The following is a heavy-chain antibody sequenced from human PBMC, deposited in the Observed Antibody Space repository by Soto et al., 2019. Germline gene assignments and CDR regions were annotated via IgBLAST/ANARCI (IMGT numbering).Heavy chain of an antibody. V-gene: IGHV4-30-2*01. Sequence: TPSVTSAVSGGSISRGGYSWSWIRQPPGKGLEWIGYIYYSGSTNYNPSLKSRVTISVDKSKNQFSLKLSSLTAADTAVYYCARDVIAVAGTFFDYWGHGILVTVSS. CDR2: IYYSGST. D-gene: IGHD6-19*01. CDR3: ARDVIAVAGTFFDY. CDR1: GGSISRGGYS. J-gene: IGHJ4*01.